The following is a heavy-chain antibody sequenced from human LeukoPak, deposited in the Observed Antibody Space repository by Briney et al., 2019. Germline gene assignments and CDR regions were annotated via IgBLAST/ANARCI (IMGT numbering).Heavy chain of an antibody. CDR1: GFTFSSYS. CDR3: ASGGRVPAAIQYYYYGMDV. J-gene: IGHJ6*02. Sequence: GGSLRLSCAASGFTFSSYSMTWVRQAPGKGLEWVSYISSSSSTIYYADSVKGRFTISRDNAKNSLYLQMNSLRAEDTAVYYCASGGRVPAAIQYYYYGMDVWGQGTTVTVSS. D-gene: IGHD2-2*02. CDR2: ISSSSSTI. V-gene: IGHV3-48*01.